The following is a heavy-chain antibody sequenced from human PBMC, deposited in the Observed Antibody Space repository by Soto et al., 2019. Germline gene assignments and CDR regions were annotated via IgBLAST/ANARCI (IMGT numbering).Heavy chain of an antibody. V-gene: IGHV3-30*18. D-gene: IGHD3-3*01. J-gene: IGHJ4*02. Sequence: QVQLVESGGGVVQPGRSLRLSCAASGFTFSSYGMHWVRQAPGKGLEWVAVISYDGSNKYYADSVKGRFTISRDNSKNTLYLQMNSLRAEDTAVYYCAKAGTEWLFGAYYFDYWGQGTLVTVSS. CDR3: AKAGTEWLFGAYYFDY. CDR2: ISYDGSNK. CDR1: GFTFSSYG.